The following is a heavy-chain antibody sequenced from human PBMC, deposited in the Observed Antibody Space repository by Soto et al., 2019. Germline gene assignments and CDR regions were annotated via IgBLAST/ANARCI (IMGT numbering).Heavy chain of an antibody. D-gene: IGHD2-8*01. CDR2: ISSSSSTI. Sequence: EVQLVESGGGLVQPGGSLRLSCAASGFVFSTYSMNWVRQAPGKGLEWVSYISSSSSTIYYADSVQGRFTISRDNAKNALYLQVNSLRDEDTAVYYCARPAGRVYYFDYWGQVTLVTVSS. V-gene: IGHV3-48*02. CDR1: GFVFSTYS. J-gene: IGHJ4*02. CDR3: ARPAGRVYYFDY.